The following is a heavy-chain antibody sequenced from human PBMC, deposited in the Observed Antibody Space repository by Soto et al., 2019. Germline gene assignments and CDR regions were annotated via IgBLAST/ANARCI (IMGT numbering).Heavy chain of an antibody. J-gene: IGHJ5*02. CDR3: ARGDILTGYVT. D-gene: IGHD3-9*01. CDR1: GGSISSYY. CDR2: IYYSGST. V-gene: IGHV4-59*12. Sequence: SETLSLTCTVSGGSISSYYWSWIRQPPGKGLEWIGYIYYSGSTNYNPSLKSRVTISVDTSKNQFSLKLSSVTAADTAVYYCARGDILTGYVTWGQGTLVTVSS.